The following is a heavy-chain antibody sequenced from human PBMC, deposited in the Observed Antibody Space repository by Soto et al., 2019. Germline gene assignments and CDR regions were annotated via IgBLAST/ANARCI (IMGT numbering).Heavy chain of an antibody. J-gene: IGHJ4*02. V-gene: IGHV4-30-2*01. Sequence: SETLSLTCAVSGGSISSGGYSWSWIRQPPGKGLEWIGYIYHSGSTYYNPSLKSRVTISVDRSKNQFSLKLSSVTAADTAVYYCARDRGYGDHHYFDYRGQGTLVTVSS. D-gene: IGHD4-17*01. CDR1: GGSISSGGYS. CDR2: IYHSGST. CDR3: ARDRGYGDHHYFDY.